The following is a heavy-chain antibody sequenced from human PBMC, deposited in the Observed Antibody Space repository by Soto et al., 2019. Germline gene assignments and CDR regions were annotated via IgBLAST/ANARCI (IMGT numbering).Heavy chain of an antibody. CDR2: ISGYNGDT. V-gene: IGHV1-18*01. D-gene: IGHD2-8*01. CDR3: AKNGKPPYYYYGLDV. J-gene: IGHJ6*02. Sequence: ASVKVSCKASGYTFTRYGISWVRQAPGQGLEWMGWISGYNGDTNYAQKFQDRVSMTIDTSTGTAYMELRSLTSDDTAIYYCAKNGKPPYYYYGLDVWG. CDR1: GYTFTRYG.